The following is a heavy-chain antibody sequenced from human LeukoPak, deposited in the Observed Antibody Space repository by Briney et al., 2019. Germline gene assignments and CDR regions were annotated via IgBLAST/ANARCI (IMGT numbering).Heavy chain of an antibody. CDR2: ISWNGNSI. J-gene: IGHJ4*02. CDR3: AKDNRRHYTSGPNPDSLH. Sequence: PGGSLRLSCAASGFSFDDYAMHWVRQAPGKGLEWVSAISWNGNSIVYADSVKGRFTTSRDNAKNSLYLQMNCLRVEDTAFYYCAKDNRRHYTSGPNPDSLHWGQGALVTVSS. D-gene: IGHD6-19*01. CDR1: GFSFDDYA. V-gene: IGHV3-9*01.